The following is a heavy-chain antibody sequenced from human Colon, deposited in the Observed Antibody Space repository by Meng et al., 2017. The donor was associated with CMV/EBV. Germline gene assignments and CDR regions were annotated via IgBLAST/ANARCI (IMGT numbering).Heavy chain of an antibody. CDR1: GYTFTDKD. Sequence: QVPLVQSGAEVKKPGASVKVSCKASGYTFTDKDMHWVRQAPGQGLEWMGWINPNSGGTNYAQKFQGRVTMTRDTSISTAYMELSRLRSDDTAVYYCARGKNYYDSSGYRKGLDYWGQGTLVTVSS. D-gene: IGHD3-22*01. CDR3: ARGKNYYDSSGYRKGLDY. J-gene: IGHJ4*02. V-gene: IGHV1-2*02. CDR2: INPNSGGT.